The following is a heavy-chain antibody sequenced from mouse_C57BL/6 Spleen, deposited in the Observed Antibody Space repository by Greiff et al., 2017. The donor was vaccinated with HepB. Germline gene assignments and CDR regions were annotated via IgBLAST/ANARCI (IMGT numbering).Heavy chain of an antibody. Sequence: QQSCKASGYTFTSYWMQWVNQRPGQGLEWIGEIDPSDSYTNYNQKFKGKATLTVDTSSSTAYMQLSSLTSEDSAVYYCARLGDYWGQGTTLTVSS. CDR1: GYTFTSYW. V-gene: IGHV1-50*01. D-gene: IGHD4-1*01. CDR3: ARLGDY. J-gene: IGHJ2*01. CDR2: IDPSDSYT.